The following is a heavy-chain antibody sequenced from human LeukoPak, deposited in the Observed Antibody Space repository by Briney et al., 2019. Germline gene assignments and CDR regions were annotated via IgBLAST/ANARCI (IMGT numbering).Heavy chain of an antibody. J-gene: IGHJ4*02. CDR1: GFTFNTYS. CDR3: ARVRSGSYLDVDY. CDR2: ISSSSSYI. D-gene: IGHD1-26*01. V-gene: IGHV3-21*01. Sequence: GGSLRLSCAPSGFTFNTYSMNWVRQAPGKGLEWVSSISSSSSYIYYADSVKGRFTISRDNAKNSLYLQMNSLRAEDTAVYYCARVRSGSYLDVDYWGQGTLVTVSS.